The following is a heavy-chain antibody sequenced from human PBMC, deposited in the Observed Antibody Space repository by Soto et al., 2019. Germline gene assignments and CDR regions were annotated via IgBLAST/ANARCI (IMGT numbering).Heavy chain of an antibody. J-gene: IGHJ4*02. CDR2: IYPFYSDT. CDR3: ERRGEYVDY. V-gene: IGHV5-51*01. D-gene: IGHD4-17*01. Sequence: GESLKISCKGSGYSFTSYWIFWVRQMPVKGLEFMGIIYPFYSDTRYSPSFQGHVTISSYNSISTSYLQLSSLKASGTAMYYCERRGEYVDYWGQGTLVTVSS. CDR1: GYSFTSYW.